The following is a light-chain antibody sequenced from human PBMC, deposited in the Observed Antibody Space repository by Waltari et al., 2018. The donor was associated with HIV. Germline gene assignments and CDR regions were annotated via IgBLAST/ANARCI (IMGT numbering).Light chain of an antibody. CDR2: DVS. J-gene: IGLJ2*01. Sequence: QSALTQPASVSGSPGQSLTFSCTGPSSDVGGYNYVSWYQQHPGKAPKLMIYDVSNRPSGVSNRFSGSKSGNTASLTISGLQAEDEADYYCSSYTSSSTLVVFGGGTKLTVL. V-gene: IGLV2-14*01. CDR3: SSYTSSSTLVV. CDR1: SSDVGGYNY.